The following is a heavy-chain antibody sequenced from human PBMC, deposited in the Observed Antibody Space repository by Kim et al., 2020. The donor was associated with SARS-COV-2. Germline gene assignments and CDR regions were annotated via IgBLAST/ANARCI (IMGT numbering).Heavy chain of an antibody. Sequence: GGSLRLSCAASGFTFSNAWMSWVRQAPGKGLEWVGRIKSKTDGGTTDYAAPVKGRFTISRDDSKNTLYLQMNSLKTEDTAVYYCTTAAGLLWFGDFDYWGQGTLVTVSS. CDR2: IKSKTDGGTT. D-gene: IGHD3-10*01. V-gene: IGHV3-15*01. CDR3: TTAAGLLWFGDFDY. J-gene: IGHJ4*02. CDR1: GFTFSNAW.